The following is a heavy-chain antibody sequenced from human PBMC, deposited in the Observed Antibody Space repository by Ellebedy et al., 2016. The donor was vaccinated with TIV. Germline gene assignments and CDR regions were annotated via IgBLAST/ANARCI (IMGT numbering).Heavy chain of an antibody. CDR3: ARQRPASGDSYSGMDV. CDR1: GYTFTGYY. J-gene: IGHJ6*02. V-gene: IGHV1-2*02. Sequence: GGSLRLSCKASGYTFTGYYMHWVRQAPGQGLEWMGWIDPNSGDTRSPQKFQGRVTMTRDTSINTAYMELRRLRSDDTAVFYCARQRPASGDSYSGMDVWGQGTTVTVSS. D-gene: IGHD1-26*01. CDR2: IDPNSGDT.